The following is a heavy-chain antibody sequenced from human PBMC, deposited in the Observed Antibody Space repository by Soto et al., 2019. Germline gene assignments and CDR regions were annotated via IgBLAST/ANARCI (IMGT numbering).Heavy chain of an antibody. Sequence: GESLKLSCKGVVTNSWIGWVRQMPGKGLEWMGIIYPGDSDTRYSPSFQGQVTISADKSINTAYLQWRSLKASDTAMYYCARRYDNADYWTYWGQGTLVTVSS. D-gene: IGHD3-3*01. CDR1: VTNSW. CDR3: ARRYDNADYWTY. CDR2: IYPGDSDT. V-gene: IGHV5-51*01. J-gene: IGHJ4*02.